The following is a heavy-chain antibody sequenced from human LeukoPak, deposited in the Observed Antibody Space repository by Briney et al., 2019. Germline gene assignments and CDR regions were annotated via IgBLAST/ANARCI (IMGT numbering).Heavy chain of an antibody. CDR1: GFTFSSYA. D-gene: IGHD2-2*01. J-gene: IGHJ4*02. Sequence: GGSLRLSCAASGFTFSSYAMSWVRQAPGKGLEWVSSISSSSSYIYYADSVKGRFTISRDNAKNSLYLQMNSLRAEDTAVYYCAREGMVVVVPAALDYWGQGTLVTVSS. CDR3: AREGMVVVVPAALDY. V-gene: IGHV3-21*01. CDR2: ISSSSSYI.